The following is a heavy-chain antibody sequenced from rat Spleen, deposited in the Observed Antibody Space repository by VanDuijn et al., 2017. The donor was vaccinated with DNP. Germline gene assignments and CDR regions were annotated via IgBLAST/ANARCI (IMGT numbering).Heavy chain of an antibody. V-gene: IGHV5-25*01. Sequence: EVQLVESGGGLVQPGRSLKLSCTASGFTFSDYYMAWVRQAPTKGLEWVASITSSGGSSYYPDSVKGRFTISRDHARSTLYLQMDSLRSEDTATYYCATSSYYGYDYGFAYWGQGTLVTVSS. CDR3: ATSSYYGYDYGFAY. CDR1: GFTFSDYY. CDR2: ITSSGGSS. D-gene: IGHD1-7*01. J-gene: IGHJ3*01.